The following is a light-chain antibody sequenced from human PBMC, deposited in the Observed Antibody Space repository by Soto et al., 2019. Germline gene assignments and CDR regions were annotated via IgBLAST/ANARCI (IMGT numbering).Light chain of an antibody. Sequence: IVMTQSPATLSVSPGERATLSCRASQSVSSNLAWYQQKPGQAPRLLIYGASIRATGIPARFSGSGSGTEFTLTIRSLQSEDFAVYYCQQYNNWPPWTFGQGTKVEIK. CDR3: QQYNNWPPWT. V-gene: IGKV3D-15*01. CDR2: GAS. CDR1: QSVSSN. J-gene: IGKJ1*01.